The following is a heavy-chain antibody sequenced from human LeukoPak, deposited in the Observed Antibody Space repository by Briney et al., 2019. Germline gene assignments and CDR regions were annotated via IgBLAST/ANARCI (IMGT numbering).Heavy chain of an antibody. CDR3: ARGLYYSFYYYYMDV. J-gene: IGHJ6*03. D-gene: IGHD3-10*01. Sequence: ASVKVSCKASGYTFTSYDINWVRQATGQGLEWMGWMNPNSGNTDYAQKFQGRVTITRNTSISTAYMELSSLRSEDTAVYYCARGLYYSFYYYYMDVWGKGTTVTVSS. CDR2: MNPNSGNT. V-gene: IGHV1-8*03. CDR1: GYTFTSYD.